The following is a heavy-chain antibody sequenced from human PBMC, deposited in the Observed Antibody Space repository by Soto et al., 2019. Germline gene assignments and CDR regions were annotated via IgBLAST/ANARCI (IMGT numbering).Heavy chain of an antibody. Sequence: SETLSLTSAVYGGSFSGCYWSWFRQPPGKGLEWIGEINHSGSTNYNPSLQSRVTISVDTSKNQFSLKLSSVTAADTAVYYCASPAYSSSADYYYNGMDVWGQGTTVTV. D-gene: IGHD6-13*01. CDR1: GGSFSGCY. V-gene: IGHV4-34*01. CDR3: ASPAYSSSADYYYNGMDV. CDR2: INHSGST. J-gene: IGHJ6*02.